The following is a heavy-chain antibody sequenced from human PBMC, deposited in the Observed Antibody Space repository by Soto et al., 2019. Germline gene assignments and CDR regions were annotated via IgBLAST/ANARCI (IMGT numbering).Heavy chain of an antibody. Sequence: PGGSLRLSCAASGFTFSSYAMHWVRQAPGKGLEWVAVISYDGSNKYYADSVKGRFTISRDNSKNTLYLQMNSLRAEDTAVYYCARDGEQWLITYYFDYWGQGTLVTV. D-gene: IGHD5-12*01. J-gene: IGHJ4*02. CDR1: GFTFSSYA. CDR2: ISYDGSNK. CDR3: ARDGEQWLITYYFDY. V-gene: IGHV3-30-3*01.